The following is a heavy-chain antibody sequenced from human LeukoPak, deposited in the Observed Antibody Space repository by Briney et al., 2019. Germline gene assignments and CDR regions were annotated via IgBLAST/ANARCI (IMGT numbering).Heavy chain of an antibody. CDR2: IYHSGST. CDR3: ASNDYSNYGPYYYYYYYMDV. J-gene: IGHJ6*03. CDR1: GGSISSSNG. Sequence: SETLSLTCAVSGGSISSSNGWSWVRQSPRKGLEWIGEIYHSGSTNYNPSLKSRVTISVDTSKNQLSLKLSSVTAADTAVYYCASNDYSNYGPYYYYYYYMDVWGKGTTVTVSS. V-gene: IGHV4-4*02. D-gene: IGHD4-11*01.